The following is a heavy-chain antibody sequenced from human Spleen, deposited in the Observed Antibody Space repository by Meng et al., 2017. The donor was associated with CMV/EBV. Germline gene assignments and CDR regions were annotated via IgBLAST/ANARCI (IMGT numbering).Heavy chain of an antibody. CDR2: ITSSGKNI. J-gene: IGHJ4*02. CDR1: GFSFSDYY. V-gene: IGHV3-11*04. D-gene: IGHD3-16*01. CDR3: ARDPGGYDWVSPLDY. Sequence: GESLKISCAASGFSFSDYYMSWIRQAPGKGLEWVSYITSSGKNIYDADSVKGRFTISRDNFKNTLYLQMNSLRAEDTAVYYCARDPGGYDWVSPLDYWGQGTLVTVSS.